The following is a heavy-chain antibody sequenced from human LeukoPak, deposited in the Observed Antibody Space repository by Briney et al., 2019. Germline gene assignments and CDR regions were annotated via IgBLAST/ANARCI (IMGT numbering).Heavy chain of an antibody. V-gene: IGHV3-23*01. Sequence: GGSLRLSCAASGFTFSSYAMTWVRQAPGKGLEWVSTITSDGDNTYSADSVKGRITFSRDNSKNTLSLQLRSLRAEDTAVYYCAKDLSYTSGSSDYWGQGTLVTVSS. CDR1: GFTFSSYA. J-gene: IGHJ4*02. CDR2: ITSDGDNT. CDR3: AKDLSYTSGSSDY. D-gene: IGHD6-19*01.